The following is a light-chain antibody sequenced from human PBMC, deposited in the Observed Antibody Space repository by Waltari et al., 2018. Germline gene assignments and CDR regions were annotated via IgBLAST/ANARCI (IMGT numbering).Light chain of an antibody. CDR3: QQYGSSILYT. Sequence: VLTQSPGTLSLSPGERATLSCRASQRLTKNYLAWYQQKPGQAPRLLIYGASSRAAGIPARCSGSGSGTDFALTISRLEHEDSAVYYCQQYGSSILYTFGQGTKLEIQ. J-gene: IGKJ2*01. CDR2: GAS. V-gene: IGKV3-20*01. CDR1: QRLTKNY.